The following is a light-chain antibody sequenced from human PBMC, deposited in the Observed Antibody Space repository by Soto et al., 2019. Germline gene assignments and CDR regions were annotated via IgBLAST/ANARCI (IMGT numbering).Light chain of an antibody. V-gene: IGLV2-14*01. J-gene: IGLJ2*01. CDR3: SSYTSSSTLV. CDR2: AVS. Sequence: QSALTQPASVSGSPGQSITISCTGSSNDVGGYNFVSWYQQHPGKAPKLMIYAVSNRPSGVSNRFSGSKSGNTASLPISGLHKDDEADYYCSSYTSSSTLVFGGGTKLTVL. CDR1: SNDVGGYNF.